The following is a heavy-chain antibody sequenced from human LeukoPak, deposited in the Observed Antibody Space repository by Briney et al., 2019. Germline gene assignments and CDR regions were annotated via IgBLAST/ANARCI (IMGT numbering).Heavy chain of an antibody. D-gene: IGHD5-12*01. Sequence: GGSLRLSCAASGFTFSTYWMHWVRQGPGKGLVWVSRINPDGSGTSHADSVKGRFTISRDNAKNSLYLQMNGLRAEATAVYYCARKVEYSGYGFDFWGQGTLVTVSS. J-gene: IGHJ4*02. CDR1: GFTFSTYW. CDR3: ARKVEYSGYGFDF. V-gene: IGHV3-74*01. CDR2: INPDGSGT.